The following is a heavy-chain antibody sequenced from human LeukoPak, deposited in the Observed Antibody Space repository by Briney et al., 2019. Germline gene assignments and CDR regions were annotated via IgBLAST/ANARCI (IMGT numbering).Heavy chain of an antibody. CDR1: GFAFTSYA. D-gene: IGHD6-19*01. V-gene: IGHV3-23*01. J-gene: IGHJ4*02. Sequence: GGSLRLSCAASGFAFTSYAMIWVRQAPGKGLEWVSTIGASDGGTYYAESVKGRFTISRDNSKNSLYLQMDSLRAEDTAVYYRAKGAAGPNTPFDFWGQGTLVTVSS. CDR3: AKGAAGPNTPFDF. CDR2: IGASDGGT.